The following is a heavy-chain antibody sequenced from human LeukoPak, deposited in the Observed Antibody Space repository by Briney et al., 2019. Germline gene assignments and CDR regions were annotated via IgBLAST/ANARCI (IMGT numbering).Heavy chain of an antibody. J-gene: IGHJ3*02. Sequence: GGSLRLSCAASGFRFSSYWMSWIRQAPGKGLEWVANINQDRSEKNYVDSVKGRFTISRDNARNSLDLQMNSLRVEDTAVYYCARYGNGEWQGHYAFDIWGHGTMVTVSS. D-gene: IGHD3-10*01. CDR1: GFRFSSYW. V-gene: IGHV3-7*01. CDR3: ARYGNGEWQGHYAFDI. CDR2: INQDRSEK.